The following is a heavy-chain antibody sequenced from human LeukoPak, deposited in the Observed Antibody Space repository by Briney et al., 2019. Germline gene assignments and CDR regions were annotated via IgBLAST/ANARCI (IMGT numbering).Heavy chain of an antibody. CDR2: IIPILGIA. CDR1: GGTFSSYA. J-gene: IGHJ4*02. V-gene: IGHV1-69*04. Sequence: VASVKVSCKASGGTFSSYAISWVRQAPGQGLEWMGRIIPILGIANYAQKFQGRVTITADKSTSTAYMELSSLRSEDTAVYYCARHSGRYCSSTSCYAEFDYWGQGTLVTVSS. D-gene: IGHD2-2*01. CDR3: ARHSGRYCSSTSCYAEFDY.